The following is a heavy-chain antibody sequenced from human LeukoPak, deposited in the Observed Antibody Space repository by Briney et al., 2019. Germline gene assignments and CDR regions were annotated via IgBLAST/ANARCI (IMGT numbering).Heavy chain of an antibody. CDR3: ARDQSYCTSSSCSNWFDP. CDR2: IYYSGST. CDR1: GVFVSSGDYY. D-gene: IGHD2-15*01. V-gene: IGHV4-30-4*08. J-gene: IGHJ5*02. Sequence: SQTLSLTCTVSGVFVSSGDYYWGWIRQSPGKGLEWIGYIYYSGSTYYNPSLKSRVTMSVDTSKNQFSLKLSSVTAADTAVYYCARDQSYCTSSSCSNWFDPWGQGTLVTVSS.